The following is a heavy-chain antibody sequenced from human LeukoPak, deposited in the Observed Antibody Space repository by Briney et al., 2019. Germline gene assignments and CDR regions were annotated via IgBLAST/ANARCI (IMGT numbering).Heavy chain of an antibody. D-gene: IGHD2-21*01. CDR1: GGSISSGSCY. J-gene: IGHJ3*02. CDR2: VYNGGS. V-gene: IGHV4-61*02. CDR3: ARERTMVGGADI. Sequence: PSETLSLTCTVSGGSISSGSCYWSWIRQPAGKGLEWIGRVYNGGSNYNSGSNYNPSLKSRVTMSVDTSNNQFSLRLSSVTAADTAVYYCARERTMVGGADIWGQGTKVTVS.